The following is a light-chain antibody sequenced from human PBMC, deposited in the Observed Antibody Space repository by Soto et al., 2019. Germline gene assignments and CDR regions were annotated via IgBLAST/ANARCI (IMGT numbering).Light chain of an antibody. V-gene: IGKV1-9*01. J-gene: IGKJ2*01. CDR1: QGISSY. CDR2: VAS. CDR3: QQYNSSLPT. Sequence: DIQLTQSPSFLSASVGDRVTITCRASQGISSYLAWFQQKPGKAPNLLIYVASTLQSGVPSRFSGSGSGTDFTLTISSLQPEDFALYYCQQYNSSLPTLGQGTKLEIK.